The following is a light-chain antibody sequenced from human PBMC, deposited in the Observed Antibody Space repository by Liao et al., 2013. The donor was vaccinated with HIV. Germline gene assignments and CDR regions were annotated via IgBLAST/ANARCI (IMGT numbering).Light chain of an antibody. Sequence: SYELTQPPSVSVSPGQTASITCSGDKLGDKYACWYQQKPGQSPVLVIYKDSERPSGIPERFSGSSSGTTVTLTISGVQAEDEADYYCQSADSSGTPVFGGGTKLTVL. CDR1: KLGDKY. V-gene: IGLV3-25*03. CDR3: QSADSSGTPV. J-gene: IGLJ2*01. CDR2: KDS.